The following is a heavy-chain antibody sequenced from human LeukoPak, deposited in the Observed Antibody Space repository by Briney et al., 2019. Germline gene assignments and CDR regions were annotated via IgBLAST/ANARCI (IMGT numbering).Heavy chain of an antibody. CDR3: AREWIQLRALDY. D-gene: IGHD5-18*01. CDR2: ISSNGGST. V-gene: IGHV3-64*01. Sequence: GGSLRLSCAASGFTFSSYAMHWVRQAPGKGLEYVSAISSNGGSTYYANSVKGRFTISRDNSKNTLYLQMGSLRAEDMAVYYCAREWIQLRALDYWGQGTLVTVSS. J-gene: IGHJ4*02. CDR1: GFTFSSYA.